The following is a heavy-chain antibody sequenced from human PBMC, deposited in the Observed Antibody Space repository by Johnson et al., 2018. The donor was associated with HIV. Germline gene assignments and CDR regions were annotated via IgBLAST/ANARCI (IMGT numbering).Heavy chain of an antibody. D-gene: IGHD6-19*01. CDR1: GFTVSGNY. CDR3: TSGKSWLAVDAFDI. J-gene: IGHJ3*02. CDR2: IRSKANSYAT. V-gene: IGHV3-73*01. Sequence: VQLVESGGGVVQPGRSLRLSCVASGFTVSGNYMSWVRQASGKGLEWVGRIRSKANSYATAYAASVKGRFTISRDDSKNTAYLQMNSLKTEDTAVYYCTSGKSWLAVDAFDIWGQGTMVTVSS.